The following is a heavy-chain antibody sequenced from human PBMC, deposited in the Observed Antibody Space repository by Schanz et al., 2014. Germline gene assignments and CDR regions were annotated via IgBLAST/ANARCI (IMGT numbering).Heavy chain of an antibody. Sequence: EVQLVESGGGLVEPGGSLRLSCAASGFSFSDYYMSWIRQAPGKGLEWVSAISGSGGSTYYADSVKGRFTISRDNSKSTLYVEMNSLRVEDTAVYYCAKTLFPGGTQTFGNWGRGTLVTVSS. CDR1: GFSFSDYY. CDR2: ISGSGGST. J-gene: IGHJ4*02. D-gene: IGHD2-8*02. V-gene: IGHV3-23*04. CDR3: AKTLFPGGTQTFGN.